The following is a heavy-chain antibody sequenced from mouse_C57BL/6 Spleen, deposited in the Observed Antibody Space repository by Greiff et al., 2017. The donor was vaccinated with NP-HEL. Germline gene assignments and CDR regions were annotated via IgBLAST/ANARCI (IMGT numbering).Heavy chain of an antibody. V-gene: IGHV1-85*01. CDR1: GYTFTSYD. CDR3: ARSGHEYYGRYFDV. Sequence: QVQLQQSGPELVKPGASVKLSCKASGYTFTSYDINWVKQRPGQGLEWIGWIDPRDGSTKYNEKFKGKATLTVDTSSSTAYMELHSLTSEDSAVYFCARSGHEYYGRYFDVWGTGTTGTVSS. CDR2: IDPRDGST. D-gene: IGHD1-2*01. J-gene: IGHJ1*03.